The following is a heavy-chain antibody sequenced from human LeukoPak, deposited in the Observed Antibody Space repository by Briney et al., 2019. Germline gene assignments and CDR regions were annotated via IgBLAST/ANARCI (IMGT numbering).Heavy chain of an antibody. Sequence: PSETLSLTCAVSGYSISSGYYWGWIRQSPGEGLEWIGSIYHSGSTYYNPSLKSRVTISVDTSKNQFSLKLSSVTAADTAVYYCASISRWELTFDYWGQGTLVTVSS. D-gene: IGHD1-26*01. J-gene: IGHJ4*02. CDR2: IYHSGST. CDR3: ASISRWELTFDY. CDR1: GYSISSGYY. V-gene: IGHV4-38-2*01.